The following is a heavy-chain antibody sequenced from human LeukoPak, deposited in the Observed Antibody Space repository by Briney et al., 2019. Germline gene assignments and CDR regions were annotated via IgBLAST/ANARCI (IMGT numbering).Heavy chain of an antibody. V-gene: IGHV3-30*02. CDR1: GFTFSTYG. D-gene: IGHD3-10*01. J-gene: IGHJ4*02. CDR2: IRSDGNKK. Sequence: PGGXLRLSCAASGFTFSTYGMHWVRQAPGKGLEGVTFIRSDGNKKYYADSVKGRFAIYRDTSKNTLYMQMNSLNAEDTAVYYCARDQGAYYYGSVLDYWGQGTLVTVSS. CDR3: ARDQGAYYYGSVLDY.